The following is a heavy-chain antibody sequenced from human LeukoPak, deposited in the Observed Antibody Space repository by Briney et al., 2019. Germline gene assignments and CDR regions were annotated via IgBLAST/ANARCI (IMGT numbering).Heavy chain of an antibody. CDR2: IKLDGSQK. CDR3: AREGYRYGYGYYYGMDV. V-gene: IGHV3-7*01. CDR1: GFSFSTHW. J-gene: IGHJ6*02. D-gene: IGHD5-18*01. Sequence: GGSLRLSCAASGFSFSTHWMSWVRQAPGKGLEWVANIKLDGSQKYFVDSVKGRFTISRDNAKNSLDLQMSNLRAEDTAVYYCAREGYRYGYGYYYGMDVWGQGTTVTVSS.